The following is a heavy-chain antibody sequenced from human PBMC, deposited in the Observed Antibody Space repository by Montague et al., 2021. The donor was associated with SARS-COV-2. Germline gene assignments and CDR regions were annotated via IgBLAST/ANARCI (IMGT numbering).Heavy chain of an antibody. V-gene: IGHV6-1*01. D-gene: IGHD1-26*01. CDR2: TYYTSRWHN. Sequence: SAISGDSVSRNGVAWTWIRQSPSRGLEYLGRTYYTSRWHNDQAPSVKGRLTVNPDTSKNQFSLHLNSVTPEDTAVYYCARGGDGWEVPFDFWSQGTLVTVSS. CDR1: GDSVSRNGVA. J-gene: IGHJ4*01. CDR3: ARGGDGWEVPFDF.